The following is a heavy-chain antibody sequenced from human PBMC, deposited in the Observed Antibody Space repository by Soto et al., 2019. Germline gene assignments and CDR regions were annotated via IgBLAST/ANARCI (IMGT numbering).Heavy chain of an antibody. J-gene: IGHJ5*02. CDR3: TRRYNWNDNYYDP. CDR2: IKHSGSS. CDR1: AGSFSHYY. D-gene: IGHD1-20*01. Sequence: SETLSLTCDVYAGSFSHYYWNWIRQSPGKGLEWIGKIKHSGSSNYNPSLRSRASISVDTSKNEFSLSLTSVTAADTAVYYCTRRYNWNDNYYDPWGPGALVTVSS. V-gene: IGHV4-34*01.